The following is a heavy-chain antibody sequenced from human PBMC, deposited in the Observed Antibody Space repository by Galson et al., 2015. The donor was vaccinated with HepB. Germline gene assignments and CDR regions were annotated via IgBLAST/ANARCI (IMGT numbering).Heavy chain of an antibody. CDR1: GDSVSSSNTA. Sequence: CAISGDSVSSSNTAWNWIRQSPSRGLEWLGRTYYRSKWYNDYAVSVTSRMIIIPDTSKNQFSLQLNSVTPEDTAVYYCARGGRTIAVAGTGGTFDFWGQGTMVTVSS. V-gene: IGHV6-1*01. D-gene: IGHD6-19*01. CDR2: TYYRSKWYN. CDR3: ARGGRTIAVAGTGGTFDF. J-gene: IGHJ3*01.